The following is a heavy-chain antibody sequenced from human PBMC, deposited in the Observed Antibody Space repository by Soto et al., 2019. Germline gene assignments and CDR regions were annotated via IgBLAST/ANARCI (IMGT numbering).Heavy chain of an antibody. Sequence: EVQLVESGGGLVQPGRSLRLPCAASGFTFDDYAMHWVRQAPRKGLEWVSGIRWHSGSIGYADAVKGRFTISRDNAKYSPFLQMSRLRSEDTAFYYLAKDRFVGRAALRSFCYKGYFYLWCRGCLVTAYS. D-gene: IGHD3-10*01. CDR2: IRWHSGSI. J-gene: IGHJ2*01. V-gene: IGHV3-9*01. CDR3: AKDRFVGRAALRSFCYKGYFYL. CDR1: GFTFDDYA.